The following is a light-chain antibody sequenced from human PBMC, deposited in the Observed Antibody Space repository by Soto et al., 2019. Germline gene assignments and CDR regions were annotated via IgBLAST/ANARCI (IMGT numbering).Light chain of an antibody. Sequence: QSVLTQPPSASGTPGQRVTISCSGSSSNIGSEAVNWYQQLPGTAPKLLIYSNNQRPSGVLDRFSGSKSGTSASLAISGLQSEDDADYFCAARDDSQNGPVFGGGTKLTVL. CDR3: AARDDSQNGPV. CDR2: SNN. CDR1: SSNIGSEA. V-gene: IGLV1-44*01. J-gene: IGLJ3*02.